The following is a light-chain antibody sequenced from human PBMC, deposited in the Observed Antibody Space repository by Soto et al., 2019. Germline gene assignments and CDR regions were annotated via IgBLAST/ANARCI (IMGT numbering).Light chain of an antibody. Sequence: QSVLTQPASVSGSPGHSITISCTETSSDVATYNFVSWYQQHPGTAPKVIIYKNIERPSGISSRFFASRSGSTASLTISGLQAEDEADYYCCSYAANTVLFGGGTKVTVL. V-gene: IGLV2-23*01. CDR2: KNI. CDR1: SSDVATYNF. CDR3: CSYAANTVL. J-gene: IGLJ3*02.